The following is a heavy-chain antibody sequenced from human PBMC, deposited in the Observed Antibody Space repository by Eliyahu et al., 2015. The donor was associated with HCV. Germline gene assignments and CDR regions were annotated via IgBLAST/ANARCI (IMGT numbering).Heavy chain of an antibody. CDR1: GFSLSTTGXG. Sequence: QITLNESGPTLVKPTQTLTLTCTFSGFSLSTTGXGVGWVRQPPGKALEWLALIYWDDGEHYSPSLKSSLTITKGPSQDQVVLIMTDVGPEDTATYYCAHRAYDYVRGSYRLGGGFDFWGQGILVTVSS. D-gene: IGHD3-16*02. J-gene: IGHJ4*02. V-gene: IGHV2-5*02. CDR2: IYWDDGE. CDR3: AHRAYDYVRGSYRLGGGFDF.